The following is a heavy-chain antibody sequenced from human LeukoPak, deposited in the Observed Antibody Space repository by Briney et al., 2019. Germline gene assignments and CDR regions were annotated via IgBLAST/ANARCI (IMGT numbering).Heavy chain of an antibody. CDR1: GYRFAGFY. Sequence: ASVKLSCKSSGYRFAGFYMHWVRQPHAPGNELVGWINPNSGGTNYAQRFQGRGTMTRDTSITKAYLELSSLTSSDTAVYYCARVLAAATNDYFDFWGQGTLVTVSS. V-gene: IGHV1-2*02. D-gene: IGHD2-15*01. CDR2: INPNSGGT. J-gene: IGHJ4*02. CDR3: ARVLAAATNDYFDF.